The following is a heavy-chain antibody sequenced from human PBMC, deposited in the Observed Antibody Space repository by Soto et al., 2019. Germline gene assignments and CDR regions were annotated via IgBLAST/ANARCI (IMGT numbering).Heavy chain of an antibody. V-gene: IGHV1-2*04. CDR1: GYTFTGYY. J-gene: IGHJ3*02. Sequence: QVQLVQSGAEVKKPGASVKVSCKASGYTFTGYYMHWVRQAPGQGLEWMGWINPNSGGTNYAQKFQGWVTMTRDTSISTAYMERSRLRSDDTAVYYWAREGVVVPAAMSAFDIWGQGTMVTVSS. D-gene: IGHD2-2*01. CDR3: AREGVVVPAAMSAFDI. CDR2: INPNSGGT.